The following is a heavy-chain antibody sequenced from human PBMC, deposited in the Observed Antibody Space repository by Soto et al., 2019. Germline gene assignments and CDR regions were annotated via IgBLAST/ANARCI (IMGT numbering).Heavy chain of an antibody. J-gene: IGHJ3*02. CDR3: ASFIAADWDAFDI. Sequence: ASVKVSCKSSGYTFTGYYIHWVRQAPGQGLEWMGWINPNSGGTNYAQKFQGRVTMTRDTSISTAYMELSRLRSDDTAVYYCASFIAADWDAFDIWGQGTMVTVSS. D-gene: IGHD6-6*01. CDR1: GYTFTGYY. V-gene: IGHV1-2*02. CDR2: INPNSGGT.